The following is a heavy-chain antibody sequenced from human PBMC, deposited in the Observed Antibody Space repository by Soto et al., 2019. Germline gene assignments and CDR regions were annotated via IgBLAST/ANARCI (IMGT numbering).Heavy chain of an antibody. CDR1: GYTFTSYD. CDR3: ARGGPTYYDFWRGYVYYYYYGMDV. D-gene: IGHD3-3*01. CDR2: MNPNSGNT. J-gene: IGHJ6*02. Sequence: QVQLVQSGAEVKKPGASVKVSCKASGYTFTSYDINWVRQATGQGLEWMGWMNPNSGNTGYAQKFQGRVTMTRNTSVSPAYMEHSRLRYEDTAVYYGARGGPTYYDFWRGYVYYYYYGMDVWGQGTTVTVSS. V-gene: IGHV1-8*01.